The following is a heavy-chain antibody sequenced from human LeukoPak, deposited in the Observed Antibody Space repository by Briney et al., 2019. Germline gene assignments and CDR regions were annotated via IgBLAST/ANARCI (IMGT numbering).Heavy chain of an antibody. CDR2: IIPIFGTA. CDR3: ARRIAAGDNWFDP. CDR1: GGTFSSYA. J-gene: IGHJ5*02. Sequence: GAAVTVSFTSSGGTFSSYAISWVRQAPGQGIEWMGEIIPIFGTANYAQKSQGRVTITADESTSTAYMELSSLRSEDTAVYYCARRIAAGDNWFDPWGQGTLVTVSS. V-gene: IGHV1-69*13. D-gene: IGHD6-13*01.